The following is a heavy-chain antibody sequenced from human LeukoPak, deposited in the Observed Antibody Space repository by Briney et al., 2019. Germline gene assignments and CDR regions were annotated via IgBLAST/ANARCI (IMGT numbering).Heavy chain of an antibody. CDR1: GFTFSSYW. Sequence: GGSLRLSCAASGFTFSSYWMSWVRQAPGKGLEWVANIKQDGSEKYYVDSVKGRFTISRDNAKNSLYLQMNSLRAEDTAVYYCARAADTAMVVSRFDPWGQGTLVTVSS. J-gene: IGHJ5*02. CDR2: IKQDGSEK. V-gene: IGHV3-7*03. D-gene: IGHD5-18*01. CDR3: ARAADTAMVVSRFDP.